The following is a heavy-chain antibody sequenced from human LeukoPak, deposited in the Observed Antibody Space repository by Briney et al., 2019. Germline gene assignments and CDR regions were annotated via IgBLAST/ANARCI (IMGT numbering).Heavy chain of an antibody. CDR1: GGSISSGDYY. J-gene: IGHJ6*02. CDR3: ARIQLPYYYYYGMDV. D-gene: IGHD5-18*01. CDR2: IYYSGST. V-gene: IGHV4-30-4*01. Sequence: SETLSLTCTVSGGSISSGDYYWSWIRQPPGKGLEWIGYIYYSGSTYYNPSLKSRVTISVDTSKNQFSLKLSSVTAADTAVYYCARIQLPYYYYYGMDVWGQGTTVTVSS.